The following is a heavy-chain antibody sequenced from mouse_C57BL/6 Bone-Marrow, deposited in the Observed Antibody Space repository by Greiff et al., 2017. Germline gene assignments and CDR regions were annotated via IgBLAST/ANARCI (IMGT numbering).Heavy chain of an antibody. CDR1: GYTFTSYW. V-gene: IGHV1-50*01. CDR2: IDPSDCYT. J-gene: IGHJ3*01. Sequence: VKLQQPGAELVKPGASVKLSCKASGYTFTSYWMKWVKQRPGQGLEWIGEIDPSDCYTNYNQKFKGKATLTVDTSSSTAYMQLSRLTSEDSAVDRCARGCGYGFAYWGQGTLVTVSA. CDR3: ARGCGYGFAY. D-gene: IGHD2-14*01.